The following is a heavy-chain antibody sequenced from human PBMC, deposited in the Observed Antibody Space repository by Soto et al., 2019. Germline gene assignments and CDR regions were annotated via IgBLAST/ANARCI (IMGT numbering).Heavy chain of an antibody. D-gene: IGHD1-26*01. CDR1: GGTFSSYA. J-gene: IGHJ6*02. V-gene: IGHV1-69*12. CDR3: ARGWVSLDYYYYYGMDV. Sequence: QVQLVQSGAEVKKPGSSVKVSCKASGGTFSSYAISWVRQAPGQGLEWMGGIIPIFGTANYAQKFQGRVTITAGGSTSTVYMGLSSLRSEDTAVYYCARGWVSLDYYYYYGMDVWGQGTTVTVSS. CDR2: IIPIFGTA.